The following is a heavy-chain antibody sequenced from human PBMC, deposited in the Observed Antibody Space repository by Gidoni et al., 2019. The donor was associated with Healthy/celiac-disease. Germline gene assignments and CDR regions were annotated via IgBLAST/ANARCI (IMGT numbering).Heavy chain of an antibody. CDR3: ARDLGQLLHVGYFDY. CDR1: GYTVPGYY. J-gene: IGHJ4*02. D-gene: IGHD2-2*01. V-gene: IGHV1-2*02. CDR2: INPNSGGT. Sequence: QVQLVQSGAEVKKPGASVKVSCKASGYTVPGYYRHWVRQAPGQGLEWMGWINPNSGGTNYAQKFQGRVTMTRDTSISTAYMELSRLRSDDTAVYYCARDLGQLLHVGYFDYWGQGTLVTVSS.